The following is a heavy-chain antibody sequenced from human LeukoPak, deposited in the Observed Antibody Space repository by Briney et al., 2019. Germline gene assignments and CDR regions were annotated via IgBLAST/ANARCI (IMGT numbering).Heavy chain of an antibody. CDR1: GFTFSSSS. D-gene: IGHD6-19*01. J-gene: IGHJ4*02. CDR3: ARDSSGWHYFDY. Sequence: GGSLRLSCVDSGFTFSSSSMSWVRQAPGKGLEWVSSISSSSDYIYYADSVKGRFTISRDNAKNSVYLQMNSLRAEDTAVYYCARDSSGWHYFDYWGQGTPVTVSS. CDR2: ISSSSDYI. V-gene: IGHV3-21*01.